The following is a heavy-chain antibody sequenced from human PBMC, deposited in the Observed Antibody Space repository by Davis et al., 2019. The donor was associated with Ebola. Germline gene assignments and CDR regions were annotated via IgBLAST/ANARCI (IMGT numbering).Heavy chain of an antibody. Sequence: AASVKVSCNASGYTFTTYSIHWVRQAPGQRLEWMGWINGGNGNTASSQNFQGRLTITRETSATTAYMELSSLRSDETAVYYCARERGIVQTCGMDVWGQGTTVTVSS. CDR3: ARERGIVQTCGMDV. J-gene: IGHJ6*02. D-gene: IGHD2-8*01. CDR1: GYTFTTYS. CDR2: INGGNGNT. V-gene: IGHV1-3*01.